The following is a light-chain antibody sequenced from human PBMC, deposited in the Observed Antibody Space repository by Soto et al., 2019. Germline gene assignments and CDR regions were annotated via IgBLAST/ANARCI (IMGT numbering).Light chain of an antibody. J-gene: IGKJ1*01. CDR1: QSFNSIY. V-gene: IGKV3-20*01. Sequence: EIVLTQSPGTLSLSPGERATLSCRASQSFNSIYLAWYQQKPGQAPRLLIYGASSRATGIPDRFSGSGSGTDFILTISRLEPEDFAVFYCHQYDSWTFGQGTKWIS. CDR2: GAS. CDR3: HQYDSWT.